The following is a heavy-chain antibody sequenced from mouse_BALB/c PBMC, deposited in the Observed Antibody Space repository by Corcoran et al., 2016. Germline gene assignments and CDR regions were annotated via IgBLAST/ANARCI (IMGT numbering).Heavy chain of an antibody. V-gene: IGHV3-6*02. CDR2: ISYDGSN. CDR3: ARNYYGRDYAMDY. Sequence: DVLLQESGPGLVKPSQSLSLTCSVTGYSITSGYYWNWIRQFPGNKLEWMGYISYDGSNNYNPSLKNRIYISSDTSKNQFFLKLNSVTTEDTATYYCARNYYGRDYAMDYWGQGTSVTVSS. D-gene: IGHD1-1*01. J-gene: IGHJ4*01. CDR1: GYSITSGYY.